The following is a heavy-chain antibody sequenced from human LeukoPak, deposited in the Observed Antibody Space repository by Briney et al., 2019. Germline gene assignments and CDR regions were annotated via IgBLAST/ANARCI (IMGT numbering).Heavy chain of an antibody. V-gene: IGHV3-64*01. CDR2: ISNNGGST. Sequence: GGSLRLSCAASGFTFSSYAMHWVRQAPGKGLEYDSAISNNGGSTYYANSVKGRFTISRDNSKNTLYLQMGSLRAEDMAVYYCAREVYYDSSGYYYDYWGQGTLVTVSS. CDR3: AREVYYDSSGYYYDY. D-gene: IGHD3-22*01. J-gene: IGHJ4*02. CDR1: GFTFSSYA.